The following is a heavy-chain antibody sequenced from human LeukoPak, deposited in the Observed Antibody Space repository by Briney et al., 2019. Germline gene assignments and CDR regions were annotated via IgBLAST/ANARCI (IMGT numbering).Heavy chain of an antibody. Sequence: ASVKVSCKASGYTFTDYYMHWVRQAPGQGLEWMGWINPNTGGSNYAQKFQGRVTMTRDTSINTVYMELSRLRSDDTAVYYCARKGLVVVPAAIRSWYFDLWGRGTLVTVSS. D-gene: IGHD2-2*02. CDR1: GYTFTDYY. CDR3: ARKGLVVVPAAIRSWYFDL. J-gene: IGHJ2*01. CDR2: INPNTGGS. V-gene: IGHV1-2*02.